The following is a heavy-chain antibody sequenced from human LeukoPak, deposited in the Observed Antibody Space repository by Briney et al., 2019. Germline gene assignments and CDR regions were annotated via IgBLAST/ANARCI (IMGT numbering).Heavy chain of an antibody. CDR3: ARHPNYYDSSGYSNYYYYMDV. V-gene: IGHV5-51*01. D-gene: IGHD3-22*01. CDR1: GYSFSSYW. J-gene: IGHJ6*03. CDR2: IYPGDSDI. Sequence: GESLKISCKGSGYSFSSYWIGWVRQMPGKGLEWMGIIYPGDSDITYSPSFQGQVTISADKSISTAYLQWSSLKASDTAMYYCARHPNYYDSSGYSNYYYYMDVWGKGTTVTVSS.